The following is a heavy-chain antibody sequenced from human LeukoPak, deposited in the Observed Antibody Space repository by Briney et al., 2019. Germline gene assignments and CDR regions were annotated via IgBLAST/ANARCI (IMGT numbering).Heavy chain of an antibody. Sequence: ASVKVSCKASGYTFTCYYMHWVRQAPGQGLEWMGRINPNSGGTNYAQKFQGRVTMTRDTSISTAYMELSRLRSDDTAVYYCARSYDILTGLDYWGQGTLVTVSS. CDR1: GYTFTCYY. D-gene: IGHD3-9*01. V-gene: IGHV1-2*06. CDR2: INPNSGGT. CDR3: ARSYDILTGLDY. J-gene: IGHJ4*02.